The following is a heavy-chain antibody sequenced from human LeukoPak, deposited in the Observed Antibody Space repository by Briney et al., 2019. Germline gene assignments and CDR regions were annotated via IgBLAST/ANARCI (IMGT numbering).Heavy chain of an antibody. CDR3: AREGVDTAMVMDY. CDR1: GYTFTGYY. J-gene: IGHJ4*02. D-gene: IGHD5-18*01. V-gene: IGHV1-2*02. CDR2: INPNSGGT. Sequence: ASVKVSCKASGYTFTGYYMHWVRQAPGQGLEWMGWINPNSGGTNYVQKFQGRVTMTRDTSISTAYMELSRLRSDDTAVYYCAREGVDTAMVMDYWGQGTLVTVSS.